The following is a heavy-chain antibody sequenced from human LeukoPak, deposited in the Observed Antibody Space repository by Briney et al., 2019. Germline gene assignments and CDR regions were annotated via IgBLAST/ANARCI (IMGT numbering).Heavy chain of an antibody. V-gene: IGHV3-66*01. J-gene: IGHJ4*02. CDR2: SHGET. Sequence: GGSLRLSCAASGFTVGNNYMNWVRQAPGKGLEWVSLSHGETSYADSVKGRFTISRDNSKNTLYLQMNGLRVEDTAVYYCARDPPAVSINTYAWGQGTLVTVSS. D-gene: IGHD2-8*01. CDR1: GFTVGNNY. CDR3: ARDPPAVSINTYA.